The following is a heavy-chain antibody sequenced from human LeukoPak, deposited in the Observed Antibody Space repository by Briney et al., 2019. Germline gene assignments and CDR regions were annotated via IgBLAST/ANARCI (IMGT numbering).Heavy chain of an antibody. V-gene: IGHV4-59*13. CDR2: IYYSGST. J-gene: IGHJ4*02. CDR3: GRYMRASGTYVFDW. Sequence: SETLSLTCSVSGVSLSNKYWSWIRQSPGKGLEWIGYIYYSGSTNYNPSFESRVTMTVDTSNNQFSLNLKSLTAADTAVYYCGRYMRASGTYVFDWWGQGTLVTVPS. CDR1: GVSLSNKY. D-gene: IGHD3-16*01.